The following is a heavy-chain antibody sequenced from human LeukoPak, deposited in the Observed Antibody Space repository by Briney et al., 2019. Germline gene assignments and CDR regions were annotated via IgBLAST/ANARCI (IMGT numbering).Heavy chain of an antibody. CDR1: GFTVNSNY. J-gene: IGHJ4*02. CDR3: ARDYYDSSGYSSAFDY. CDR2: IYSGGST. D-gene: IGHD3-22*01. V-gene: IGHV3-53*01. Sequence: GGSLRLSCAASGFTVNSNYMSWVRQAPGKGLEWVSVIYSGGSTYYADSVKGRFTISRDNSKNTLYLQMNSLRAEDTAVYYCARDYYDSSGYSSAFDYWGQGTLVTVSS.